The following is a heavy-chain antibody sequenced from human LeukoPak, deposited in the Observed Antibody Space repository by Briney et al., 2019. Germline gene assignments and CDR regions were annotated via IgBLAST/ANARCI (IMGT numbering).Heavy chain of an antibody. V-gene: IGHV3-30*18. CDR1: GFTFSSYA. D-gene: IGHD1-26*01. CDR2: VSYDGSNK. Sequence: GGSLRLSCAASGFTFSSYAMPWVRQAPGKGLEWVAVVSYDGSNKYYADSVKGRFTISRDNSKNTLYLQMNGLRAEDTAVYYCAKRQITWDLDYWGQGTLVTVSS. J-gene: IGHJ4*02. CDR3: AKRQITWDLDY.